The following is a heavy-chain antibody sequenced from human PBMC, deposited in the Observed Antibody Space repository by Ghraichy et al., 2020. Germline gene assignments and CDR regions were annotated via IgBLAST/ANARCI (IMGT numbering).Heavy chain of an antibody. CDR2: INSDGSST. J-gene: IGHJ4*02. Sequence: GGSLRLSCAASGFTFSSYWMHWVRQAPGKGLVWVSRINSDGSSTSYADSVKGRFTISRDNAKNTLYLQTNSLRAEDTAVYYCARNLLWFGELSNRGYSYGGIVFGGQGTLVTVSS. CDR1: GFTFSSYW. V-gene: IGHV3-74*01. D-gene: IGHD3-10*01. CDR3: ARNLLWFGELSNRGYSYGGIVF.